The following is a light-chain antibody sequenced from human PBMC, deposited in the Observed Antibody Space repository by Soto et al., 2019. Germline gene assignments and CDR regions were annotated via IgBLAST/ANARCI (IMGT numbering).Light chain of an antibody. Sequence: QSVLTQPPSASGSPGQSVTISCTGTSFDVGGYNYVSWYQQHPGTAPQVLMYEVSKRPSGVPDRFSGSKSGNTASLTVSGLQAEDAAEYYCSAYAGSPYLYVFGSGTRSPS. CDR2: EVS. CDR3: SAYAGSPYLYV. V-gene: IGLV2-8*01. CDR1: SFDVGGYNY. J-gene: IGLJ1*01.